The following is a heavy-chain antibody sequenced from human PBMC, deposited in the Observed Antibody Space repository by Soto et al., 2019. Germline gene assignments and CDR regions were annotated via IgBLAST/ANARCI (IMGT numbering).Heavy chain of an antibody. D-gene: IGHD3-16*01. CDR1: GFTSSDHY. CDR3: ARAGFGHGLDV. Sequence: VELVESGGGLVHAGGSLRVSCGVSGFTSSDHYMDWVRQAPGKGVGGVGRTANKRSRYTTEYAASVKGRFIISRDDSKNSVYLQMNSLKIEDTAVYYCARAGFGHGLDVWGQGTTVTVSS. J-gene: IGHJ6*02. CDR2: TANKRSRYTT. V-gene: IGHV3-72*01.